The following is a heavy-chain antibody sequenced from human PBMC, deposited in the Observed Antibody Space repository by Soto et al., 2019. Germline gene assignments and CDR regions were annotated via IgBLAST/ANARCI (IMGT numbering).Heavy chain of an antibody. Sequence: EVQLVESGGGLVKPGGSLRLSCAASGFTFTNAWMNWVRQAPGKGLEWVGRIKSKTDGGTTDYAAPVKGRFTISRDDSRNTVYLQLNSLKTDDTAVYYCTTHRLSGGYCGSSTNCSGYWGQGTLVTVSS. CDR1: GFTFTNAW. CDR2: IKSKTDGGTT. CDR3: TTHRLSGGYCGSSTNCSGY. D-gene: IGHD2-2*01. J-gene: IGHJ4*02. V-gene: IGHV3-15*07.